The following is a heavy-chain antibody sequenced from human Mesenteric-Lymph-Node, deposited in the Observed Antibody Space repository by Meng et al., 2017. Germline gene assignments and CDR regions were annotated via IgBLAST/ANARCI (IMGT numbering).Heavy chain of an antibody. CDR3: ARDYYGSGSYSALD. V-gene: IGHV1-46*01. CDR1: GYTFTNFY. CDR2: INPRGGRT. D-gene: IGHD3-10*01. J-gene: IGHJ4*02. Sequence: AAVKVSCKASGYTFTNFYLHWVRQAPGQGLEWMGIINPRGGRTNYAQKFQGRLTMTTNTSTTTVYMEMSSLRYEDTAVYFCARDYYGSGSYSALDWGQGTLVTVSS.